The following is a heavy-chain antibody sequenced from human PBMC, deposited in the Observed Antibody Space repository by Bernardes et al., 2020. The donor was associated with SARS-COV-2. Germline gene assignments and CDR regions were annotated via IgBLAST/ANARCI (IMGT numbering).Heavy chain of an antibody. CDR2: INWNGGST. J-gene: IGHJ6*02. D-gene: IGHD6-13*01. CDR3: TRAVGDTAAAFRTYYYYGMDV. Sequence: GGSLRLSCAASGFTFDDYGMSWVRQAPGKGLEWVAGINWNGGSTGYADSVKGRFTISRDNVKNSLYLQMNSLRAEDTALYYCTRAVGDTAAAFRTYYYYGMDVWGQGTTVTVSS. CDR1: GFTFDDYG. V-gene: IGHV3-20*04.